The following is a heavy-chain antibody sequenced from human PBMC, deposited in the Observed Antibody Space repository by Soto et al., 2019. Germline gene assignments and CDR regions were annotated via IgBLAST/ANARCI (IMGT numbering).Heavy chain of an antibody. J-gene: IGHJ4*02. Sequence: TLSLTCTVSGGSISSGGYYWSWIRQHPGKGLEWIGYIYYSGSTYYNPSLKSRVTISVDTSKNQFSLKLSSVTAADTAVYYCARDTIAVAGNNPLRQYYFDYWGQGTLVTVSS. CDR3: ARDTIAVAGNNPLRQYYFDY. CDR2: IYYSGST. CDR1: GGSISSGGYY. V-gene: IGHV4-31*03. D-gene: IGHD6-19*01.